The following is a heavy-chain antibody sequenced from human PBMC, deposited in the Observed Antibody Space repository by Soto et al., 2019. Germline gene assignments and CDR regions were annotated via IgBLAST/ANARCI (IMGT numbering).Heavy chain of an antibody. CDR3: ARHGPRVAADPFNWLDP. CDR1: GYSFNIYW. CDR2: IYPGDSNT. D-gene: IGHD2-15*01. V-gene: IGHV5-51*01. J-gene: IGHJ5*02. Sequence: PGEVKQTCSASCGYSFNIYWIGVARQTPEKVLEWMGIIYPGDSNTRYSPSMQGQVTISADKSIRTAYLQWSRLKASDTAMYFCARHGPRVAADPFNWLDPWGQGTLVTVSS.